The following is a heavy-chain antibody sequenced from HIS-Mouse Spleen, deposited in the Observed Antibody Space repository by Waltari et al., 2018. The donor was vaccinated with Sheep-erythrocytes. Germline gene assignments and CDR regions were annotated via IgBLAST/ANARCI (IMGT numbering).Heavy chain of an antibody. D-gene: IGHD4-17*01. J-gene: IGHJ4*02. CDR2: ISSSSSYI. CDR3: ARVAAVTTYYFDY. Sequence: EVQLVESGGGLVKPGGSLRLSCAASGFTFSSYSMNWVRQAPGKVMEWVSSISSSSSYIYYADSVKGRFTISRDNAKNSLYLQMNSLRAEDTAVYYCARVAAVTTYYFDYWGQGTLVTVSS. CDR1: GFTFSSYS. V-gene: IGHV3-21*01.